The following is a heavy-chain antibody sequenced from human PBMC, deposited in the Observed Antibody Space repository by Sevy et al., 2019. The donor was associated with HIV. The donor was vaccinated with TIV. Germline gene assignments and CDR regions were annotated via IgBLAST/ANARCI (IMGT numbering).Heavy chain of an antibody. CDR1: GFSLSTSGVG. CDR3: AHVRKQQLHFDY. D-gene: IGHD6-13*01. J-gene: IGHJ4*02. Sequence: SGPTLVKPTQTLTLTCTFSGFSLSTSGVGVGWIRQPPGKALEWLALIYWNDDKRYSPSLKGRLTITKDTSKNQVVLTMTNMDPVDTATYYCAHVRKQQLHFDYWGQGTLVTVSS. V-gene: IGHV2-5*01. CDR2: IYWNDDK.